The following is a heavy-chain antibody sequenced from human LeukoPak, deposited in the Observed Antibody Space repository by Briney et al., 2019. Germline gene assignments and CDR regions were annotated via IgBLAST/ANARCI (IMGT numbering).Heavy chain of an antibody. J-gene: IGHJ3*02. CDR3: ARDASDYYDSSGYYLGASDI. CDR1: GGSISSYY. CDR2: IYTSGST. Sequence: PETLSLTCTVSGGSISSYYWSWIRQPAGKGLEWIGRIYTSGSTNYNPSLKSRVTMSVDTSKNQFSLKLSSVTAADTAVYYCARDASDYYDSSGYYLGASDIWGQGTMVTVSS. V-gene: IGHV4-4*07. D-gene: IGHD3-22*01.